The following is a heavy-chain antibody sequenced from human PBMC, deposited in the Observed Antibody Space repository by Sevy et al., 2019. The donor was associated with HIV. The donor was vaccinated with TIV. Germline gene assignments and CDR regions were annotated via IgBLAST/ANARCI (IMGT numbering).Heavy chain of an antibody. CDR2: ISSSSSYI. Sequence: GGSLRLSCAPSGFTFSSYSMNWVRQAPGKGLEWVSSISSSSSYIYYADSVKGRFTISRDNAKNSLYLQMNSLRAEDTDVYYCARDTGTFKQWLALVHDAFDIWGQGTMVTVSS. CDR1: GFTFSSYS. V-gene: IGHV3-21*01. J-gene: IGHJ3*02. D-gene: IGHD6-19*01. CDR3: ARDTGTFKQWLALVHDAFDI.